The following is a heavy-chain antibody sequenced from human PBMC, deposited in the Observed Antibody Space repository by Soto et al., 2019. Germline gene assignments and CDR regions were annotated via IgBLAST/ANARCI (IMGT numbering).Heavy chain of an antibody. D-gene: IGHD1-7*01. CDR1: CGSIISGGYY. CDR2: IYYSGST. J-gene: IGHJ4*02. CDR3: AREGPTGNWNYDFDY. V-gene: IGHV4-31*03. Sequence: PSETLSLTCTFSCGSIISGGYYWSWIRQHPGKGLEWIGYIYYSGSTYYNPSLKSRVTISVDTSKNQFSLKLSSVTAADTAVYYCAREGPTGNWNYDFDYWGQGTLVTVSS.